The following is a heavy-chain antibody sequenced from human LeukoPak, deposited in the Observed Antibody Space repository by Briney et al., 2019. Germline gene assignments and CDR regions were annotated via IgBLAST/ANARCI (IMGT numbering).Heavy chain of an antibody. J-gene: IGHJ4*02. CDR2: INPNSGGT. CDR1: GYTFTGYY. CDR3: ARDSDSATVTTFGY. V-gene: IGHV1-2*02. Sequence: ASVKVSCKASGYTFTGYYMHWVRQAPGQGLEWMGWINPNSGGTNYAQKFQGRVTMTRDTSISTAYMELSRPRSDDTAVYYCARDSDSATVTTFGYWGQGTLVTVSS. D-gene: IGHD4-17*01.